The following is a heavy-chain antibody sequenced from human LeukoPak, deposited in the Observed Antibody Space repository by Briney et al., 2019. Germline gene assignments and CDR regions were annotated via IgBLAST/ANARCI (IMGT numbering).Heavy chain of an antibody. CDR3: AKDRVPYSSGLGYFDY. CDR2: ISGNGGRT. D-gene: IGHD6-19*01. V-gene: IGHV3-23*01. J-gene: IGHJ4*02. Sequence: PGGSLRLSCAASGLTFSSYTMSWVRQTPGKGLEWVSGISGNGGRTNYADSVEGRFTISRDNSKNTLYLQMNSLRVEDTAVYYRAKDRVPYSSGLGYFDYWGQGTLVTVSS. CDR1: GLTFSSYT.